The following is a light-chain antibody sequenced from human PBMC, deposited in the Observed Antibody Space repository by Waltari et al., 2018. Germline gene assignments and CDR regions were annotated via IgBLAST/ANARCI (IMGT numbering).Light chain of an antibody. CDR2: WAS. CDR3: QQYYSTPPT. CDR1: QSVLYSSNNNNY. Sequence: DIVMTQSPDSLAVSLGERAAINCNSSQSVLYSSNNNNYLAWYQQKPGQPPKLLIYWASTRESGVPDRFSGSGSGTDFTLTISSLQAEDVAVYYCQQYYSTPPTFGQGTKVEIK. V-gene: IGKV4-1*01. J-gene: IGKJ1*01.